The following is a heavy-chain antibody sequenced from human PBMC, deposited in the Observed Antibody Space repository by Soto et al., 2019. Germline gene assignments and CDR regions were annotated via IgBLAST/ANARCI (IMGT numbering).Heavy chain of an antibody. CDR1: GGSIRNYY. D-gene: IGHD3-16*01. CDR2: VYESGVT. J-gene: IGHJ4*02. CDR3: ARARFFDY. V-gene: IGHV4-59*01. Sequence: QVQLQESGPGLVKPSETLSLTCTVSGGSIRNYYWSWIRQPPGKGLEWIGSVYESGVTNYNPSLESRVTISIDTSKSPFSLKLTSVTAADTAVYYCARARFFDYWGQGTLVTVSS.